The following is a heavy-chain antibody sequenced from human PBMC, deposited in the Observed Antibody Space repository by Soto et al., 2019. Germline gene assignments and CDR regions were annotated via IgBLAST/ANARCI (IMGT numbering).Heavy chain of an antibody. V-gene: IGHV3-23*01. CDR1: GFTFSSYA. Sequence: GGSLRLSCAASGFTFSSYAMSWVRQAPGKGLEWVSAISGSGGSTYYADSVKGRFTISRDNSKNTLYLQMNSLRAEDTAVYYCARDLTSVDFWSGYVFDYWGQGTLVNGS. D-gene: IGHD3-3*01. CDR2: ISGSGGST. CDR3: ARDLTSVDFWSGYVFDY. J-gene: IGHJ4*02.